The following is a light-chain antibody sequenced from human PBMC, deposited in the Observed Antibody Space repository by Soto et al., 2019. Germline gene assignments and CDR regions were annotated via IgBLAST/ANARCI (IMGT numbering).Light chain of an antibody. V-gene: IGLV2-14*01. J-gene: IGLJ2*01. CDR3: SSYTSSITHVV. CDR1: SSDVGGYNY. Sequence: QSVLTQPASVSGSPGQSITISCTGTSSDVGGYNYVSWYQQHPGKAPKLMIYDVSNRPSGVSNRFSGSKSGNTASLTISGLQAEDEADYYCSSYTSSITHVVFGGGTKLTVL. CDR2: DVS.